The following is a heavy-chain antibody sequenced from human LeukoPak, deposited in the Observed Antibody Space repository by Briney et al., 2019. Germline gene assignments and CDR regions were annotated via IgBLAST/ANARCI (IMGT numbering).Heavy chain of an antibody. CDR1: GGTFSSYA. CDR2: IIPIFGTA. Sequence: SVKVSCKASGGTFSSYAISWVRQAPGQGLEWMGGIIPIFGTANYAQKFQGRVTITTDESTSTAYMELRSLRSDDTAVYYCARGTAALNWFDPWGQGTLVTVSS. D-gene: IGHD6-13*01. CDR3: ARGTAALNWFDP. J-gene: IGHJ5*02. V-gene: IGHV1-69*05.